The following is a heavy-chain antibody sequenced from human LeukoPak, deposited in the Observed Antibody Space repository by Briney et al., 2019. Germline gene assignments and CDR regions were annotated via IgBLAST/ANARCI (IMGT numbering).Heavy chain of an antibody. CDR2: INHSGST. V-gene: IGHV4-34*01. D-gene: IGHD6-19*01. Sequence: PSETLSLTCAVYGGSFSGYYWSWIRQPPGKGLEWIGEINHSGSTNYNPSLKSRVTISVDTSKNQFSLKLSSVTAADTAVYYCASRKRSIAVAGKSEYFQHWGQGTLVTVSS. J-gene: IGHJ1*01. CDR1: GGSFSGYY. CDR3: ASRKRSIAVAGKSEYFQH.